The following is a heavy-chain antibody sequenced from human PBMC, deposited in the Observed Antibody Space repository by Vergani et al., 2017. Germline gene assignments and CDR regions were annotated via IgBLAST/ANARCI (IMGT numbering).Heavy chain of an antibody. CDR3: AKVGAYGGKVLPYYFDY. CDR1: GFTFSSYA. V-gene: IGHV3-23*01. D-gene: IGHD4-23*01. CDR2: ISGSGGST. Sequence: EVQLLESGGGLVQPGGSLRLSCAASGFTFSSYAMSWVRQAPGKGLEWVSAISGSGGSTYYADSVKGRFTISRDNSKNTLYLQMNSLRAEDTAVYYCAKVGAYGGKVLPYYFDYGGQGTLVTVSS. J-gene: IGHJ4*02.